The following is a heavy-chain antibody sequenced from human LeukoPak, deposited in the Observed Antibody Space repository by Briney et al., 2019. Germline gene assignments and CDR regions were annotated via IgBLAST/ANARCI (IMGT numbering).Heavy chain of an antibody. CDR2: IYYSGST. D-gene: IGHD3-22*01. CDR3: AISRRGGYHH. V-gene: IGHV4-31*03. CDR1: GGSISSGGYY. J-gene: IGHJ4*02. Sequence: SQTLSLTCTVSGGSISSGGYYWSWIRQHPGKGLEWIGYIYYSGSTYYNPSLKSRVTISVDTSKNQFSLKLSSVTAADTAVYYCAISRRGGYHHWGQGTLVTVSS.